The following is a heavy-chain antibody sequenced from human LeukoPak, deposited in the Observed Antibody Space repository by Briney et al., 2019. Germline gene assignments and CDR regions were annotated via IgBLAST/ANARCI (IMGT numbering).Heavy chain of an antibody. J-gene: IGHJ4*02. CDR2: IYRNDNT. Sequence: SETLSLTCTVSGGSINGWYWNWIRQPPGKGLEWIGYIYRNDNTNYNPSLKSRVTMSVDTSKNQFSLRLSSVTAADTAMYYCARQAYYSESGSWTGFDYWGQGTLVPVSS. D-gene: IGHD3-10*01. CDR3: ARQAYYSESGSWTGFDY. CDR1: GGSINGWY. V-gene: IGHV4-59*08.